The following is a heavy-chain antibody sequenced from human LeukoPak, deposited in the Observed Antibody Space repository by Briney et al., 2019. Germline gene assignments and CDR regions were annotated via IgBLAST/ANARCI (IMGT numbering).Heavy chain of an antibody. CDR3: ARLRRNSDRSDFFYYYDH. CDR2: VNPVSSYI. Sequence: PGGSLRLSCAASGFTFSDYSMNWVRQAPGKGLEWVASVNPVSSYIYYADSMRGRFTISRDNAKNSLFLQMNSLRAEDTAVYYCARLRRNSDRSDFFYYYDHWGQGTLVTVSS. D-gene: IGHD3-22*01. V-gene: IGHV3-21*01. J-gene: IGHJ4*02. CDR1: GFTFSDYS.